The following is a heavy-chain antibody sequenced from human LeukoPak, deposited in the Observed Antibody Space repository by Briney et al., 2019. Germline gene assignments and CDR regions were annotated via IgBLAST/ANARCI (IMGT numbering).Heavy chain of an antibody. CDR3: ARVNYDFWSGYGGSFDY. CDR1: GFTFSSYW. D-gene: IGHD3-3*01. Sequence: GGSLRLSCAASGFTFSSYWMHWVRQAPGKGLVWVSRINTDGSSTSYADSVKGRFTISRDNAKNTLYLQMNSLRAEDTAVYYCARVNYDFWSGYGGSFDYWGQGTLVTVSS. J-gene: IGHJ4*02. CDR2: INTDGSST. V-gene: IGHV3-74*01.